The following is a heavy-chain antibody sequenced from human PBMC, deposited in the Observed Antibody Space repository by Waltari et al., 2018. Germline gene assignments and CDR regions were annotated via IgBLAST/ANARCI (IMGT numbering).Heavy chain of an antibody. Sequence: EVQLLESGGGLVQPGGSLRLSCAASGFTFSSYAMSWVRQAPGKGLEWVSGISGRGGSTYYADSVKGRFTSSKDNSKNTLYLQMNSLRAEDTAVYYCAKDWGVGAPEFCDYWGQGTLVTVSS. V-gene: IGHV3-23*01. CDR2: ISGRGGST. CDR3: AKDWGVGAPEFCDY. D-gene: IGHD1-26*01. J-gene: IGHJ4*02. CDR1: GFTFSSYA.